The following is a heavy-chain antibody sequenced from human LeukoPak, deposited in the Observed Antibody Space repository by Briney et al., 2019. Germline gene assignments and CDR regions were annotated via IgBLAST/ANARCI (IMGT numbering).Heavy chain of an antibody. Sequence: SETLSLTCTVSGGSISSGGYYWSWIRQHPGKGLEWIGYIYYSGSTNYNPPLKSRVTMSIDTSKNQFSLEVSSVTAADTAVYYCARAPGYCSTTSCEYYYYMDVWGKGTTVTVSS. CDR2: IYYSGST. D-gene: IGHD2-2*01. CDR1: GGSISSGGYY. V-gene: IGHV4-61*08. CDR3: ARAPGYCSTTSCEYYYYMDV. J-gene: IGHJ6*03.